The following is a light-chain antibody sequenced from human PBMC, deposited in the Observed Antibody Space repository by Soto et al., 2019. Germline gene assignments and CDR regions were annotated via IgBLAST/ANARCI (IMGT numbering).Light chain of an antibody. CDR1: SGSVSTGFY. Sequence: QTVVTQEPSLSVSPGGTVTLTCGLSSGSVSTGFYPGWYQQTPGQAPRTLIYSTNTRSSGVPDRFSGSILGNKAALAITGAQTDDECDYYCVLYMGSGIPWLFGGGTKLTVL. CDR3: VLYMGSGIPWL. J-gene: IGLJ3*02. CDR2: STN. V-gene: IGLV8-61*01.